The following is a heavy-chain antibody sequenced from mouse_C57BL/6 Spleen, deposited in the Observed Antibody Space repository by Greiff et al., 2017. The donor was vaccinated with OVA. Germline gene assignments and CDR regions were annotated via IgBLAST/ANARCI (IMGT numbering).Heavy chain of an antibody. CDR3: ARKGTGTDYFDY. Sequence: QVQLQQPGAELVRPGSSVKLSCKASGYTFTSYWMHWVKQRPIQGLEWIGNIDPSDSETHYNQKFKDKATLTVDKSSSTAYMQLSSLTSEDSAVYYCARKGTGTDYFDYWGQGTTLTVSS. D-gene: IGHD4-1*01. CDR1: GYTFTSYW. CDR2: IDPSDSET. J-gene: IGHJ2*01. V-gene: IGHV1-52*01.